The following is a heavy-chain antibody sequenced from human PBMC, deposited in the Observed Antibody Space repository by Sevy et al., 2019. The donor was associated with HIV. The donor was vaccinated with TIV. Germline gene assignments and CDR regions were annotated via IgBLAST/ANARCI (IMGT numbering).Heavy chain of an antibody. CDR1: GYTLTELS. D-gene: IGHD2-15*01. V-gene: IGHV1-24*01. J-gene: IGHJ5*02. CDR2: FDPEDGET. CDR3: ATNSRYFSGSTFYSAEGLFDP. Sequence: VKVSGKVSGYTLTELSMHWVRQAPGKGLEWMGGFDPEDGETVYAQKFQGRVTVTEDTSTDTAYMELSSLRSEDTAVYYCATNSRYFSGSTFYSAEGLFDPWGQGTLVTVSS.